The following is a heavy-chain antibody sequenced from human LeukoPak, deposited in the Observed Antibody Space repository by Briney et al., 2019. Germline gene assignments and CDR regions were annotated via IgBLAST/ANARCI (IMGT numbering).Heavy chain of an antibody. J-gene: IGHJ4*02. Sequence: PGGSLRLSCTVSGFTVSSNSMSWVRQAPGKGLEWVSFIYSDNTHYSDSVKGRFTISRDNSKNTLYLQMNSLRAEDTAVYYCAKIVTQQLVPYYFDYWGQGTLVTVSS. V-gene: IGHV3-53*01. CDR2: IYSDNT. CDR3: AKIVTQQLVPYYFDY. CDR1: GFTVSSNS. D-gene: IGHD6-13*01.